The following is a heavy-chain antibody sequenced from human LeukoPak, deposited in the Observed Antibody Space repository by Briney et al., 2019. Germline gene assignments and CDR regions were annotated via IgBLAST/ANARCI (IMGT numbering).Heavy chain of an antibody. V-gene: IGHV4-34*01. Sequence: SETLSLTCAVYGGSFSGYYWSWIRQPPGKGLEWIGEINHSGSTNYNPSLKSRVTISVDTSKNQFSLKLSSVTAADTAVYYCVRLLDNDSSGDPDTFDMWGQGTMVTVSS. CDR2: INHSGST. CDR1: GGSFSGYY. J-gene: IGHJ3*02. D-gene: IGHD3-22*01. CDR3: VRLLDNDSSGDPDTFDM.